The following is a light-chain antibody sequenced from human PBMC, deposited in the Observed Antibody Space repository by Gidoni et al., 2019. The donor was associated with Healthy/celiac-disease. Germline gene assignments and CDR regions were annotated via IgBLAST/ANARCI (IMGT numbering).Light chain of an antibody. J-gene: IGKJ2*01. V-gene: IGKV1-5*01. CDR1: QSISSW. CDR2: DAS. Sequence: MTQSPSTLSASVGDRVTITCRASQSISSWLAWYQQKPGKAPKLLIYDASSLESGVPSRFSGSGSGTEFTLTISSLQPDDFATYYCQQYNSYPRTFXQXTKLXIK. CDR3: QQYNSYPRT.